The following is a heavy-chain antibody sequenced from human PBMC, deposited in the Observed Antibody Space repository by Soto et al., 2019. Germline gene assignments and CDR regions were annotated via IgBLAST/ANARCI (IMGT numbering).Heavy chain of an antibody. CDR1: GGTFSSYA. V-gene: IGHV1-69*06. CDR2: IIPIFGTA. D-gene: IGHD3-10*01. CDR3: ASGEGSGSTSWIWFDP. Sequence: QVQLVQSGAEVKKPGSSVKVSCKASGGTFSSYAISWVRQAPGQGLEWMGGIIPIFGTANYAQKFQGRVTITADKFTSTAYMELSSLRSEDTAVYYFASGEGSGSTSWIWFDPWGQGTLVTVSS. J-gene: IGHJ5*02.